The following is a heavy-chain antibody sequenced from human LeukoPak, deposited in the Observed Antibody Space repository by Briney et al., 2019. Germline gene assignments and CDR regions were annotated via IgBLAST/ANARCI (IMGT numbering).Heavy chain of an antibody. CDR1: GFTFSSYA. J-gene: IGHJ4*02. CDR3: ARDIFLDSSVWPGPLDY. D-gene: IGHD6-19*01. V-gene: IGHV3-33*08. Sequence: PGRSLRLSCAASGFTFSSYAMHWVRQAPGKGLEWVAVIWYDGSNKYYADSVKGRFTISRDNSKNTLYLQMNSLRAEDTAVYYCARDIFLDSSVWPGPLDYWGQGTLVTVSS. CDR2: IWYDGSNK.